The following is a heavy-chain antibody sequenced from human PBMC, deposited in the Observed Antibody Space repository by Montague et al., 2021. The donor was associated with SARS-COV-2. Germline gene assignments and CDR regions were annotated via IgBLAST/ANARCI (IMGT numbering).Heavy chain of an antibody. CDR2: ISSGSGAI. Sequence: SLRLSCAASGFTFSTYNMNWVRQIPGKGLEWLSYISSGSGAIFCADAVKGRFTVSRDNAKNSLFLQMNSLRAEDTAVYYCARDQLIRGVPAFDMWGQGTMVTVSS. V-gene: IGHV3-48*04. CDR1: GFTFSTYN. CDR3: ARDQLIRGVPAFDM. D-gene: IGHD3-10*01. J-gene: IGHJ3*02.